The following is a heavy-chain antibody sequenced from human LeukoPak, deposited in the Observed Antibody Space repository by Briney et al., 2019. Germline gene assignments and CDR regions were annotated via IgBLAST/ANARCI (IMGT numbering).Heavy chain of an antibody. CDR3: ARDPQYYYGSGRNPNAFDI. CDR1: GYTFTSYG. CDR2: ISAYNGNT. D-gene: IGHD3-10*01. Sequence: GASVKVSCKASGYTFTSYGISWVRQAPGQGLEWMGWISAYNGNTNYAQKLQGRVTMTTDTSTSTAYMELRSLRSDGTAVYYCARDPQYYYGSGRNPNAFDIWGQGTMVTVSS. J-gene: IGHJ3*02. V-gene: IGHV1-18*01.